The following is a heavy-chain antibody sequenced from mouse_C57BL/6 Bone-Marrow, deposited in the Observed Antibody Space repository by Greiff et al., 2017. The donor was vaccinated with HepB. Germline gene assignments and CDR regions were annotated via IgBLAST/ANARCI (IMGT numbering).Heavy chain of an antibody. D-gene: IGHD4-1*01. CDR2: INPNNGGT. J-gene: IGHJ3*01. CDR1: GYTFTDYY. V-gene: IGHV1-26*01. Sequence: VQLQQSGPELVKPGASVKISCKASGYTFTDYYMNWVKQSHGKSLEWIGDINPNNGGTSYNQKFKGKATLTVDKSSSTAYMELRSLTSEDSAVYYCARPETGIPNRFAYWGQGTLVTVSA. CDR3: ARPETGIPNRFAY.